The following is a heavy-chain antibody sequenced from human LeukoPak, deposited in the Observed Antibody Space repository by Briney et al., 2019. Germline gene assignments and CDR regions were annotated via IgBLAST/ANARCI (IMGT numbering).Heavy chain of an antibody. D-gene: IGHD2-2*01. Sequence: SETLSLTCTVSGGSISSGGYYWSWIRQHPGKGLEWIGYIYYSGSTYYNPSLKSRVTISVDTSKNQFSLKLSSVTAADTAVYYCARVKKWAPATKRYFDYWGQGTLVTVSS. V-gene: IGHV4-31*03. J-gene: IGHJ4*02. CDR2: IYYSGST. CDR3: ARVKKWAPATKRYFDY. CDR1: GGSISSGGYY.